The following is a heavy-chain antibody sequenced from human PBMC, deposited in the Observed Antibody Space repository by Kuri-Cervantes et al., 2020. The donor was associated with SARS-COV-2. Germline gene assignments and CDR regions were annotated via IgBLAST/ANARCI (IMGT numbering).Heavy chain of an antibody. Sequence: GESLKISCAASGFTFSAYAMQWVRQVPGKGLQWLAVMSPDGISKYYLDSVKGRFTISRDNSRNTLYLHMNSLRVEDTAVYYCARDPNAYNFWSGFKGGIDYWGQGTLVTVSS. J-gene: IGHJ4*02. V-gene: IGHV3-30*16. D-gene: IGHD3-3*01. CDR2: MSPDGISK. CDR3: ARDPNAYNFWSGFKGGIDY. CDR1: GFTFSAYA.